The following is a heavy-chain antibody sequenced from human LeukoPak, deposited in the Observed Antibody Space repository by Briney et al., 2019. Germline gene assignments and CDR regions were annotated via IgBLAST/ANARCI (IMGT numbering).Heavy chain of an antibody. CDR3: ARSGRYQIY. CDR2: INDSGTT. V-gene: IGHV4-34*01. Sequence: SETLSLTCAVYGGSFSGYYWSWIRQPPGKGLEWIGEINDSGTTNYNPSLKSRVTISEDTFRNQFSLKLSSATAADTAVYYCARSGRYQIYWGRGTLVTVSS. D-gene: IGHD3-10*01. J-gene: IGHJ4*02. CDR1: GGSFSGYY.